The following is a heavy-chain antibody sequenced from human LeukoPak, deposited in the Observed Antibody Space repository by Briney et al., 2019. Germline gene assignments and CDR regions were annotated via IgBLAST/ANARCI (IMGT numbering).Heavy chain of an antibody. CDR1: GFTFSNYW. Sequence: PGGSLRLSCAASGFTFSNYWMSWVRQAPGKGLRGWPTMKQDGSETYYVDSVKGRFTISRDNAKNSLYLQMNSLRAEDTAVYYCARDKIVGATHFDYWGQGALVTVSS. CDR3: ARDKIVGATHFDY. CDR2: MKQDGSET. D-gene: IGHD1-26*01. V-gene: IGHV3-7*01. J-gene: IGHJ4*02.